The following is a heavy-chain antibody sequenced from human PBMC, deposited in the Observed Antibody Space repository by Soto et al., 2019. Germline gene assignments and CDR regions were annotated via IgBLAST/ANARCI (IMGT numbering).Heavy chain of an antibody. D-gene: IGHD5-12*01. Sequence: PSETLSLTCDVSRYSINNNNWWSWVRQPPGGGLGGIGELHHGGSTNYNPSLESRATFSVDISKNQFFLKLSSVTAADTAVYYCTKNSAYALDYWGQGTLVTVSS. CDR1: RYSINNNNW. V-gene: IGHV4-4*02. CDR2: LHHGGST. J-gene: IGHJ4*02. CDR3: TKNSAYALDY.